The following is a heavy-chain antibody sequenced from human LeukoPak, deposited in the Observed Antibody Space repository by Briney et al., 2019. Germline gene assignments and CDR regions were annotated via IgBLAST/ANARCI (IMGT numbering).Heavy chain of an antibody. CDR2: IYSGGST. D-gene: IGHD2-2*02. CDR1: GFTVSSNY. CDR3: ARGLGYCSSTSCYKWDMYYFDY. J-gene: IGHJ4*02. V-gene: IGHV3-66*02. Sequence: PGGSLRLSCAASGFTVSSNYMSWVRQAPGKGLEWVSVIYSGGSTYYADSVKGRFTISRDNSKNTLYLQMNSLRAEDTAVYYCARGLGYCSSTSCYKWDMYYFDYWGQGTLVTVS.